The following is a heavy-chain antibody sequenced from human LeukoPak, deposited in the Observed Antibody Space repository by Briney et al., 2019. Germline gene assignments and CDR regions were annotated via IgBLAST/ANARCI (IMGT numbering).Heavy chain of an antibody. CDR3: ARKIGDSGSYPD. Sequence: ASVKVSCKASGYSFTTNDINWVRQATGQGLGWLGWINPNSGNAGYAQKFRGRVSMTRDTSISTVYLELSSLKFEDTAVYYCARKIGDSGSYPDWGQGTLVTVSS. D-gene: IGHD3-10*01. J-gene: IGHJ4*02. V-gene: IGHV1-8*01. CDR1: GYSFTTND. CDR2: INPNSGNA.